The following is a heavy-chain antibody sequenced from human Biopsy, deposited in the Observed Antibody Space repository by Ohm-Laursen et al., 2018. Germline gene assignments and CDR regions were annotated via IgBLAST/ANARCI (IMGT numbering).Heavy chain of an antibody. D-gene: IGHD4-23*01. Sequence: SETLSLTCTVSGGSFPGHYWSWIRQPPGKGLAWIGHISYTGYTSYKSSLKSRVTISLDTSRKHFSLRLTSLAAADTAVYYCARGSNEYGGLYFPHWGQGTLVTVSS. J-gene: IGHJ1*01. CDR3: ARGSNEYGGLYFPH. CDR1: GGSFPGHY. V-gene: IGHV4-59*11. CDR2: ISYTGYT.